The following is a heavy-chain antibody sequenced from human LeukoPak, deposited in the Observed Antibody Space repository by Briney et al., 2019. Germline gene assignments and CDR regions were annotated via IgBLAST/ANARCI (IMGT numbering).Heavy chain of an antibody. CDR2: IKSKTDGGTT. CDR3: TTEDDSSGYYYPY. D-gene: IGHD3-22*01. J-gene: IGHJ4*02. V-gene: IGHV3-15*01. CDR1: GFTFSNAW. Sequence: GGSLRLSCAASGFTFSNAWMSWVRQAPGKGLEWVGRIKSKTDGGTTDYAAPVKGRFTISRDDSKNTLYLQVNSLKTEDTAVYYCTTEDDSSGYYYPYWGQGTLVTVSS.